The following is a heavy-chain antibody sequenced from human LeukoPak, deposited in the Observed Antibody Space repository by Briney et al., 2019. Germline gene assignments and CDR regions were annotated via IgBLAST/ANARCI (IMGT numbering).Heavy chain of an antibody. CDR2: ISGSGGST. J-gene: IGHJ4*02. V-gene: IGHV3-23*01. Sequence: GGSLRLSCAAYGFTFSSYAMSWVRQAPGKGLEWVSAISGSGGSTYYADSVKGRFTISRDNSKNTLYLQMNSLRAEDTAVYYCAKEYDSSGYQPKLDYWGQGTLVTVSS. CDR1: GFTFSSYA. CDR3: AKEYDSSGYQPKLDY. D-gene: IGHD3-22*01.